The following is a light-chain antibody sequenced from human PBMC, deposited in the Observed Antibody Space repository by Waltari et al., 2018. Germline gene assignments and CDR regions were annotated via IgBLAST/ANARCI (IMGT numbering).Light chain of an antibody. CDR2: EVS. J-gene: IGLJ1*01. CDR1: SSDVGRYTR. V-gene: IGLV2-18*02. Sequence: QSALTQPPSVSGSPGQSVTISCTGTSSDVGRYTRVSWYQQPPGTAPKLMIYEVSNRPSGVPDRFSGSKSGNTASLTISGLQAEDEADYYCSSYTSSSTYVFGTGTKVTVL. CDR3: SSYTSSSTYV.